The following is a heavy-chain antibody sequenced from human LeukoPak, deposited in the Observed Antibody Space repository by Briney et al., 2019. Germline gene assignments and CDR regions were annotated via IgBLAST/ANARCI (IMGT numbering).Heavy chain of an antibody. CDR2: INPTGGST. Sequence: VASVKVSCKASGYTFPSYFMHWVRQAPGQGLEWMGIINPTGGSTTYAQKFQGRVTMTRDTSTSTVYMELSSLRSDDTAVYYCARWEYSSGWYARFDYWGQGTLVTVSS. CDR1: GYTFPSYF. CDR3: ARWEYSSGWYARFDY. V-gene: IGHV1-46*01. J-gene: IGHJ4*02. D-gene: IGHD6-19*01.